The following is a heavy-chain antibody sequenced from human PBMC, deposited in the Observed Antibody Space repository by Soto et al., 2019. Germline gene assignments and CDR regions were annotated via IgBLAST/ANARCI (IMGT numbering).Heavy chain of an antibody. V-gene: IGHV1-46*01. J-gene: IGHJ1*01. D-gene: IGHD2-15*01. CDR2: VNPSGGST. CDR1: GYLFTAYS. Sequence: ASVKVSCKASGYLFTAYSMHWVRLAPGQGLEWMGVVNPSGGSTKYAQNFQGRVTMTRDTSTTAIYMELSSLRSDDTAIYYCAREENCSGGTCYSEYFHRWGQGTLVTVSS. CDR3: AREENCSGGTCYSEYFHR.